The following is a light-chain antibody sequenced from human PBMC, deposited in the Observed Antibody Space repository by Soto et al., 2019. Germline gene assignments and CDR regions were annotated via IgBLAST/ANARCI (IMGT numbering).Light chain of an antibody. Sequence: QSVLTQPASVSGSPGQSITISCTGTSSDVDTYKYVSWYQQHPGKAPKLMIYEVSYRPSGVSDRFSGSKSGNTASLTISGRQADDEADYYCCSYAGSTTRVQFGGGTKVTVL. V-gene: IGLV2-14*01. CDR2: EVS. CDR1: SSDVDTYKY. CDR3: CSYAGSTTRVQ. J-gene: IGLJ2*01.